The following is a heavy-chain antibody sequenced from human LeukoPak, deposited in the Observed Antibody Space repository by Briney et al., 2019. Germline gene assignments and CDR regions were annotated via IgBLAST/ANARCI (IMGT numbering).Heavy chain of an antibody. CDR1: GGSFSGYY. Sequence: PSETLSLTCAVYGGSFSGYYWSWIRQPPGKGLEWIGEINHSGSTNYNPSLKSRVTISVDTSKNQFSLKLSSVTAADTAVYYCARRGVAGNVYWGQGTLVTVSS. V-gene: IGHV4-34*01. D-gene: IGHD6-19*01. J-gene: IGHJ4*02. CDR2: INHSGST. CDR3: ARRGVAGNVY.